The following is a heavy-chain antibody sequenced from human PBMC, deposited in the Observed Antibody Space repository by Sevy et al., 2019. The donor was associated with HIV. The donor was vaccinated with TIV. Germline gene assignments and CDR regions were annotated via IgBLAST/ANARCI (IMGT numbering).Heavy chain of an antibody. CDR1: GFSLSSYW. CDR3: AREFNPYQLIFSEIYFDY. CDR2: IKKDGSEK. J-gene: IGHJ4*02. D-gene: IGHD2-2*01. V-gene: IGHV3-7*03. Sequence: GGSLRLSCAASGFSLSSYWMSWVRQAPGKGLEWVANIKKDGSEKYYVDSVKGRLTTSRDNAKNSLYLQMNSLRAEDTAVYYCAREFNPYQLIFSEIYFDYWGQGTLVTVSS.